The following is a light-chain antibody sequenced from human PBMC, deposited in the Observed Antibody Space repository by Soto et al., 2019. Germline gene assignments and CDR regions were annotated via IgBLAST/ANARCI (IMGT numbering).Light chain of an antibody. J-gene: IGLJ3*02. CDR1: SSDIGGYNY. V-gene: IGLV2-8*01. CDR2: EVT. Sequence: QSALTQPPSASGSPGQSVTISCTGGSSDIGGYNYVSWYQQRPGKVPRLIIYEVTKRPSGVPDRFSGSKSGNTASLTISGLQSEDEGDYYCSAYTARSTLVFGGGTKLTVL. CDR3: SAYTARSTLV.